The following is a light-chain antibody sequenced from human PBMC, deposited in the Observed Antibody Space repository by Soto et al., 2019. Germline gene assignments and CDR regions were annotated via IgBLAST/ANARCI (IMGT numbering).Light chain of an antibody. J-gene: IGKJ4*01. Sequence: EIVLTQSPGSLSSSPGERATLSCRASQTVTNNYLAWYQQRPGQAPRLLIDGASTRATGIPDRFSGSGSGTDFSLTISRLEPEDFAVYYCQRYGSAPPLTFGGGTRVDIK. CDR1: QTVTNNY. CDR3: QRYGSAPPLT. CDR2: GAS. V-gene: IGKV3-20*01.